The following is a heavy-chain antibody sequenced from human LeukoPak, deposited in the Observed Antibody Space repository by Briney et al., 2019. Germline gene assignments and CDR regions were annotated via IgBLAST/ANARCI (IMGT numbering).Heavy chain of an antibody. J-gene: IGHJ4*02. CDR1: GYTFTSYY. CDR3: AREEEGGTFDY. D-gene: IGHD3-16*01. CDR2: INPSGGST. V-gene: IGHV1-46*01. Sequence: ASVKVSCKASGYTFTSYYMHWVRQAPGQGLEWMGIINPSGGSTSYAQKFQGRVTMTRDTSTSTVYMDLSSLRSEDTAVYYCAREEEGGTFDYWGQGTLVTVSS.